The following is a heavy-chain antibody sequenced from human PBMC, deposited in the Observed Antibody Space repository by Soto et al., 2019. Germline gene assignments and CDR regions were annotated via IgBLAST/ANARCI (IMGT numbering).Heavy chain of an antibody. D-gene: IGHD2-8*01. J-gene: IGHJ6*02. Sequence: KASETLSLTCAVYGGSFSGYHWSWIRQPPGKGLEWIGEINHSGSTNYNPSLKSRVTISVDTSKNQFSLKLSSVTAADTAVYYCARALMVYAARYYYYGMDVWGQGTTVTVSS. CDR2: INHSGST. CDR1: GGSFSGYH. CDR3: ARALMVYAARYYYYGMDV. V-gene: IGHV4-34*01.